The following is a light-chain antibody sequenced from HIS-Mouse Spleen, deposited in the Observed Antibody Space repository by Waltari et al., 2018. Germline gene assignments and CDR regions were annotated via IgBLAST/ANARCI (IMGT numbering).Light chain of an antibody. J-gene: IGKJ1*01. CDR3: QQRSNWPPSWT. Sequence: EIVLTQSPATLSLSPGERATLPCRASQRVSSYLAGYQQKPGQAPRPPIYDASNRATGIPARFSGGGSGTDFTLTISSLEPGDFAVYYCQQRSNWPPSWTFGQGTKVEIK. V-gene: IGKV3-11*01. CDR2: DAS. CDR1: QRVSSY.